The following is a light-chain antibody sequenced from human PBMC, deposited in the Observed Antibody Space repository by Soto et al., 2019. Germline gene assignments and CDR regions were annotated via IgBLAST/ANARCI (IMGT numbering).Light chain of an antibody. CDR3: QQYGNSPLT. Sequence: EIVLTQSPGTLSLSPGERATLSCRASQSVSSSYLAWYQQKPGQAPRLLIYGASSRANGIPDRFSGSGSGTDFTLTISRLEPEDFAVYYCQQYGNSPLTFGGGNKVEIK. CDR1: QSVSSSY. CDR2: GAS. J-gene: IGKJ4*01. V-gene: IGKV3-20*01.